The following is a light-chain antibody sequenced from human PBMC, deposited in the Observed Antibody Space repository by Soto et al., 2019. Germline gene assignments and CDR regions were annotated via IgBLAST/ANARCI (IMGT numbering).Light chain of an antibody. Sequence: IQLTQSPSSLSASVGDRVTITCRASQGISSYLAWYQQKRGKAPKLLIYAASTLQSGVPSSFSGSGSGTEISLTITSLQPEDFATYYCQQFNNWPVTFGPGTKVDIK. CDR1: QGISSY. CDR3: QQFNNWPVT. V-gene: IGKV1-9*01. CDR2: AAS. J-gene: IGKJ3*01.